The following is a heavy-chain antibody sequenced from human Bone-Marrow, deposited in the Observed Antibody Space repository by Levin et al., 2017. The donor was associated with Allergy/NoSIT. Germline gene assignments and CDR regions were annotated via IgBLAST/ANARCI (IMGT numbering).Heavy chain of an antibody. CDR1: GGTFSSDS. CDR3: ASEMHFWLGGIFDY. CDR2: FVPVLNAG. V-gene: IGHV1-69*08. J-gene: IGHJ4*02. Sequence: SVKVSCKASGGTFSSDSISWVRQAPGRGPEWMGTFVPVLNAGNYAQGFQGRVTITADRFTTTYYMELSSLRYDDTATYYCASEMHFWLGGIFDYWGQGTLVTVSS. D-gene: IGHD5-12*01.